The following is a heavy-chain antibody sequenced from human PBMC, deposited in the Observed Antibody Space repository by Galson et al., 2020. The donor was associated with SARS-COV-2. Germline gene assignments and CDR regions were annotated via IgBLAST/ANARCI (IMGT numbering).Heavy chain of an antibody. D-gene: IGHD6-19*01. CDR2: INHRGST. J-gene: IGHJ4*02. V-gene: IGHV4-34*01. Sequence: SETLSLTCAVYGGTFSGYYWSWIRQPPGKGLEWIAEINHRGSTTYNPSLKSRVTISVDTSKNQFSLRLTSATAADTAVYFCASSGWYRGDWGQGTLVTVSS. CDR1: GGTFSGYY. CDR3: ASSGWYRGD.